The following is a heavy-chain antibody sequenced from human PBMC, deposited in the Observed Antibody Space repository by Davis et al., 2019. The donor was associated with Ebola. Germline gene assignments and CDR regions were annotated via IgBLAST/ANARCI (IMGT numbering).Heavy chain of an antibody. V-gene: IGHV3-30*03. J-gene: IGHJ2*01. D-gene: IGHD5-12*01. Sequence: GESLKISCAASGFTFSSYGMHWVRQAPGKGLEWVAVISYDGSNKYYADSVKGRFTISRDNSKNTLYLQMNSLRAEDTAVYYCARDTGYSGYDRRRWYFDLWGRGTLVTVSS. CDR1: GFTFSSYG. CDR3: ARDTGYSGYDRRRWYFDL. CDR2: ISYDGSNK.